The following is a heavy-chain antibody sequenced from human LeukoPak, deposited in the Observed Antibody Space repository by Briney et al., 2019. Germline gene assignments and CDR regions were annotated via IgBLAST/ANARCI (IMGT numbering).Heavy chain of an antibody. V-gene: IGHV1-69*05. CDR2: ITPIFGTA. D-gene: IGHD4-11*01. CDR1: GGTFSSYA. CDR3: ARETVTTDGDFDY. Sequence: GASVKVSCKASGGTFSSYAISWVRQAPGQGLEWMGRITPIFGTANYAQKFQGRVAITTDESTSTAYMELSSLRSEDTAVYYCARETVTTDGDFDYWGQGTLVTVSS. J-gene: IGHJ4*02.